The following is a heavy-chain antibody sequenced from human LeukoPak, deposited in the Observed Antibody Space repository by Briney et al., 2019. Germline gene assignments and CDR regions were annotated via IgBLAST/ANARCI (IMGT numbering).Heavy chain of an antibody. D-gene: IGHD5-12*01. CDR3: ARDTNPGYSGCGGVDY. J-gene: IGHJ4*02. CDR1: GYTFTSYY. Sequence: ASVKVSCKASGYTFTSYYMHWVRQAPGQGLEWMGIINPSGGSTSYAQKFQGRVTMTRDTSTSTVYMELSSLRSEDTAVYYCARDTNPGYSGCGGVDYWGQGTLVTVSS. V-gene: IGHV1-46*01. CDR2: INPSGGST.